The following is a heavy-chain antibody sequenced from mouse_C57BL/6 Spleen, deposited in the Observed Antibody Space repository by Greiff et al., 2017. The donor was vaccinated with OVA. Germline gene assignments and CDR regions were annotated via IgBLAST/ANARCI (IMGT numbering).Heavy chain of an antibody. V-gene: IGHV1-53*01. J-gene: IGHJ4*01. D-gene: IGHD1-1*01. CDR1: GYTFTSYW. CDR2: INPSNGGT. Sequence: VQLQQSGTELVKPGASVKLSCKASGYTFTSYWMHWVKQRPGQGLEWIGNINPSNGGTNYNEKFKSKATLTVDKSSSTAYMQLSSLTSEDSAVYYCAREGYYGSSYDYAMDYWGQGTSVTVSS. CDR3: AREGYYGSSYDYAMDY.